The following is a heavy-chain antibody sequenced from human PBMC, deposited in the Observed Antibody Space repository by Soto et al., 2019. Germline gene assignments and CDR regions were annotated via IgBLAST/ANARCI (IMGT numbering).Heavy chain of an antibody. CDR3: ARRSSGWDHYFYYGVDV. V-gene: IGHV6-1*01. D-gene: IGHD6-19*01. CDR2: TYYRSKWSN. Sequence: SQTLSLTCAISGDFVSSNSAAWNWIRQSPSRGLEWLGRTYYRSKWSNDYAVSVKSRITINPDTSKNQFSLQLTSVTPEDTAVYYCARRSSGWDHYFYYGVDVWGQGTTVTV. CDR1: GDFVSSNSAA. J-gene: IGHJ6*02.